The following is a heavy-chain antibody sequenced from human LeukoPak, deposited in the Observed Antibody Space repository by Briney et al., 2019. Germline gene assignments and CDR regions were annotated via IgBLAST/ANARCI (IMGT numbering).Heavy chain of an antibody. CDR1: GGSFTPYY. CDR2: ISYSGST. J-gene: IGHJ3*02. V-gene: IGHV4-59*01. CDR3: ARKRAFDI. Sequence: SETLSLTCTVSGGSFTPYYWSWIRQPPGKGLEWIGHISYSGSTNYNPSLKSRVTVSIDTSKNQVSLKLSSVTAADTAVYYCARKRAFDIWGQGTMVTVSS.